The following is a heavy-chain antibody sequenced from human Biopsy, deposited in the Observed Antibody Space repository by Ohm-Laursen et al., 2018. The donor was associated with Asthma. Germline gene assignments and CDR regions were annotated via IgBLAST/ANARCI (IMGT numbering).Heavy chain of an antibody. V-gene: IGHV4-39*07. Sequence: SETLSLTCSLSSGSGGYMRSGNYYWGWIRQPPGKGLEWIGETNERGVTNNNPSLKSRVIISIDTYWNRVSLKLTSVTAADTAVYYCARGPELDVWGQGTTVTVSS. CDR2: TNERGVT. CDR3: ARGPELDV. CDR1: SGSGGYMRSGNYY. J-gene: IGHJ6*02.